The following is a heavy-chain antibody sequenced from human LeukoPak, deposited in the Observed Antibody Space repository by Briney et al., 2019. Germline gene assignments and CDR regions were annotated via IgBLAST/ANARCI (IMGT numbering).Heavy chain of an antibody. Sequence: ASVEVSCKASGYTFTSYGISWVRQAPGQGLEWMGWISAYNGNTNYAQKLQGRVTMTTDTSTSTAYMELRSLRSDDTAVYYCARVGYCSSTSCFDYWGQGTLVTVSS. CDR1: GYTFTSYG. J-gene: IGHJ4*02. CDR3: ARVGYCSSTSCFDY. V-gene: IGHV1-18*01. CDR2: ISAYNGNT. D-gene: IGHD2-2*01.